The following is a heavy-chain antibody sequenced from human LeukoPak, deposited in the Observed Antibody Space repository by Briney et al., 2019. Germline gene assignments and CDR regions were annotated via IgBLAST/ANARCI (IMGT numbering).Heavy chain of an antibody. CDR3: AKRPLHGSGSFYTFEY. Sequence: QPGGSLRLSWAASGFTFSSYSMNWVRQAPGKWLEWVSTIIGSGGSTYYADSVKGRFTISRDNSENTLYLQMNSLRAEDTAVYYCAKRPLHGSGSFYTFEYWGQGTLVTVSS. J-gene: IGHJ4*02. V-gene: IGHV3-23*01. CDR2: IIGSGGST. D-gene: IGHD3-10*01. CDR1: GFTFSSYS.